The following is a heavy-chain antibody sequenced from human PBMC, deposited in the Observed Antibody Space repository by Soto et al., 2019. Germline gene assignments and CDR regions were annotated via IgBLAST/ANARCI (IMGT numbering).Heavy chain of an antibody. V-gene: IGHV3-23*01. CDR3: AKDIDYDFWSGYFDY. Sequence: GGSLRLSCAASGFTFSSYSMSWVRQAPGKGLEWVSAISGSGGSTYYADSVKGRFTISRDNSKDTLYLQMNSLRAEDTAVYYCAKDIDYDFWSGYFDYWGQGTLVTVSS. J-gene: IGHJ4*02. CDR1: GFTFSSYS. CDR2: ISGSGGST. D-gene: IGHD3-3*01.